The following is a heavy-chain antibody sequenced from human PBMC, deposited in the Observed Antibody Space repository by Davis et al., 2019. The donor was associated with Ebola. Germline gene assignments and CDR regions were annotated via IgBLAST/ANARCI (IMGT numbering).Heavy chain of an antibody. V-gene: IGHV3-53*01. CDR3: ANEYYYESSGVDY. D-gene: IGHD3-22*01. CDR2: IYSGGST. CDR1: GFTVSSNY. J-gene: IGHJ4*02. Sequence: GGSLRLSCAASGFTVSSNYMSWVRQAPGKGLEWVSVIYSGGSTYYADSVKGRFTISRDNSKNTLFLQMHSLRAEDTAIYYCANEYYYESSGVDYWGQGTLVTVSS.